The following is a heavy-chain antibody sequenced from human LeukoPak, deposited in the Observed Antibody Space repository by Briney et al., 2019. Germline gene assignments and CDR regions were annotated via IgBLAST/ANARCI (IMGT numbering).Heavy chain of an antibody. J-gene: IGHJ6*02. Sequence: GGSLRLSCAASGFTFSTYAMTWVRQAPGKGLEWVSTISGSGDSTYYADSVKGRFTTSRDNSKNTLNLQMNSLRAEDTAVYYCAKGLSYYYYDMDVWGQGTTVTVSS. V-gene: IGHV3-23*01. CDR2: ISGSGDST. CDR3: AKGLSYYYYDMDV. CDR1: GFTFSTYA. D-gene: IGHD2/OR15-2a*01.